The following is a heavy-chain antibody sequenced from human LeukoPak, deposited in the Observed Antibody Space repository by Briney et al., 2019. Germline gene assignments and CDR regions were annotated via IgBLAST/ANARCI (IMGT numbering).Heavy chain of an antibody. CDR1: DDSITMYY. CDR2: VDHTGST. J-gene: IGHJ6*03. CDR3: ARGRVSSGTWYSTYYYYFYMDV. Sequence: PSETLSLTCSVSDDSITMYYWTWIRQPPGKGLEWIGYVDHTGSTNFNPSLNGRVSISRDTTKNLFSLRLRSVTAADTAVYFCARGRVSSGTWYSTYYYYFYMDVWGKGTTVTVSS. V-gene: IGHV4-59*01. D-gene: IGHD1-1*01.